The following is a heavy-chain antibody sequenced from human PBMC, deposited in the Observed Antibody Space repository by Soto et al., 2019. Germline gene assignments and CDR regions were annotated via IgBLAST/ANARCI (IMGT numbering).Heavy chain of an antibody. CDR2: LFSNDDK. CDR1: VVSLSTGRLG. J-gene: IGHJ5*02. V-gene: IGHV2-26*01. D-gene: IGHD2-2*01. Sequence: SGPTLSHLPYPGTLTCTVFVVSLSTGRLGVSWMRRPQGKALDWLAHLFSNDDKSYSTSLKSRLTISKDTSRSHVVLTMTNMDPVDSGTYYCAVIKDCSRTDCYLGSFDPWGQGTLVTVSS. CDR3: AVIKDCSRTDCYLGSFDP.